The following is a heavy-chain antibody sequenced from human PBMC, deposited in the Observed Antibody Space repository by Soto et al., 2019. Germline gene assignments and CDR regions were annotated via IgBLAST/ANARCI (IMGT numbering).Heavy chain of an antibody. CDR3: ARQIYDSDTGPNFQYYFDS. CDR1: GYICAGYW. D-gene: IGHD3-22*01. J-gene: IGHJ4*02. CDR2: IDPSDSQT. V-gene: IGHV5-10-1*01. Sequence: GESLKISCQGSGYICAGYWITWGRQNPGKGLDWMGRIDPSDSQTYYSPSFRGHVTISATKSITTVFLQWSSLRASDTAMYYCARQIYDSDTGPNFQYYFDSWGQGTPVTVSS.